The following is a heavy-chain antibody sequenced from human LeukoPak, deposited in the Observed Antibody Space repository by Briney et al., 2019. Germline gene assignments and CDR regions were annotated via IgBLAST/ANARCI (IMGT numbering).Heavy chain of an antibody. CDR3: ATVTIFGVVTQLFPY. V-gene: IGHV1-24*01. D-gene: IGHD3-3*01. Sequence: ALVKVSCKVSGYTLTELSMHWVRQAAGKGLECMGGYYPEYGETIYAQKFQGRVTMTEDTSTDTAYMELSSLRSEDTAVYYCATVTIFGVVTQLFPYWGQGTLVTVSS. CDR2: YYPEYGET. J-gene: IGHJ4*02. CDR1: GYTLTELS.